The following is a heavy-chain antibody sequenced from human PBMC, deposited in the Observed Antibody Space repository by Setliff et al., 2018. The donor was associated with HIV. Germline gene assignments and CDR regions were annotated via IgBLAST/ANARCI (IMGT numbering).Heavy chain of an antibody. J-gene: IGHJ3*02. D-gene: IGHD4-17*01. Sequence: SETLSLTCTVSAGSISSYYWTWIRQPPGKGLEWIGYISTRGGTTYNPSLKSRVTISVDTSKNQFSLKLSSVTAADTAAYYCARAFPMTTVVTQSGYGAFDIWGQGTMVTVSS. CDR1: AGSISSYY. CDR2: ISTRGGT. CDR3: ARAFPMTTVVTQSGYGAFDI. V-gene: IGHV4-4*09.